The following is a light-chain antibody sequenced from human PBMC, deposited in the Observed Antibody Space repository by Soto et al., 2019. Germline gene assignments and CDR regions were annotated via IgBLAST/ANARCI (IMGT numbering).Light chain of an antibody. V-gene: IGKV3-20*01. CDR1: QSVRSTF. J-gene: IGKJ2*01. CDR3: PQYHDSPMNT. Sequence: VLPQSPDTLSLSPGDRATLSCRASQSVRSTFLAWDQQKPGQAPRLLTYGASNRAAGIPERFSGSASGTEFTLTIRSLEPDDSAVYYGPQYHDSPMNTFGQGTKLQIK. CDR2: GAS.